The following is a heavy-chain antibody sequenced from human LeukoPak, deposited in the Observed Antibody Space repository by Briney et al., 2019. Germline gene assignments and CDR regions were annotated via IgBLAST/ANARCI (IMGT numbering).Heavy chain of an antibody. Sequence: SETLSLTCTVSGGSISSYYWSWIRQPAGKGLEWIGRIYTSGSTNYNPSLKSRVTMSVDTSKNQFSLKLSSVTAADTAEYYCARGDGDCSSTSCYASAFDIWGQGTMVTVSS. D-gene: IGHD2-2*01. CDR3: ARGDGDCSSTSCYASAFDI. CDR1: GGSISSYY. V-gene: IGHV4-4*07. J-gene: IGHJ3*02. CDR2: IYTSGST.